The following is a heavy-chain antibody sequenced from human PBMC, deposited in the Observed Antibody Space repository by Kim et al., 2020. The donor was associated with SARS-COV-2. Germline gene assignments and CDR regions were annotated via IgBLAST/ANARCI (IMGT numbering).Heavy chain of an antibody. Sequence: SETLSLTCTVSGDSMNSYSYFWGWIRQPPGRGLEWIGNIYYRGSTNYNPSLKSRVSMSIDTSRKQFSLKLTSVTAADTATYFCARLAPDSRDYWGQGNLV. D-gene: IGHD4-4*01. V-gene: IGHV4-39*01. J-gene: IGHJ4*02. CDR1: GDSMNSYSYF. CDR2: IYYRGST. CDR3: ARLAPDSRDY.